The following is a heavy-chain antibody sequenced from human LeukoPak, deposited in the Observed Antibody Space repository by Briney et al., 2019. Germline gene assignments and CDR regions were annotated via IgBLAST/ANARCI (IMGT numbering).Heavy chain of an antibody. CDR3: ATEGQCGFTTCPGLQF. V-gene: IGHV4-30-2*01. D-gene: IGHD2-2*01. CDR2: VFRTGRT. CDR1: GGSTNTGGYF. Sequence: PSETLSPTCTVSGGSTNTGGYFWSWIRQPPGKGLEWIGYVFRTGRTSYNPSLDSRVTISLDRSRNQFSLRLTSVTAADSAMYYCATEGQCGFTTCPGLQFWGQGILVSVSS. J-gene: IGHJ4*02.